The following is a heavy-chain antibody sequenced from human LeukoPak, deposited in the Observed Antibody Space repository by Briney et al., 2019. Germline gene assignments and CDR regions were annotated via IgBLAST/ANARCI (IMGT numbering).Heavy chain of an antibody. D-gene: IGHD5-24*01. CDR1: GITFSSYS. V-gene: IGHV3-21*01. CDR3: ARVEMATITDY. Sequence: PGGSLRLSCAASGITFSSYSMKWVRPAPGKGLELVSSISSSSSYIYYADSVKGRFTISRDNAKNSLYLQMNSLRAEDTAVYYCARVEMATITDYWGQGTLVTVSS. CDR2: ISSSSSYI. J-gene: IGHJ4*02.